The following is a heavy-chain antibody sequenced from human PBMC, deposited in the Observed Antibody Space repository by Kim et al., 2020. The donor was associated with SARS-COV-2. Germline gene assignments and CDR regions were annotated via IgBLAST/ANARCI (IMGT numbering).Heavy chain of an antibody. Sequence: LKSRVTISVGTSKNQFSLKLSSVTAADTAVYFCAGWSGSGYYSGTDAFDIWGQGTMVTVSS. J-gene: IGHJ3*02. D-gene: IGHD3-3*01. V-gene: IGHV4-59*01. CDR3: AGWSGSGYYSGTDAFDI.